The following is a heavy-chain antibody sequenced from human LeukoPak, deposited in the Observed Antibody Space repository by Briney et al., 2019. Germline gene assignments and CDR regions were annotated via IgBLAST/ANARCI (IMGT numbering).Heavy chain of an antibody. CDR1: GGSISSSSYY. CDR2: IYYSGST. V-gene: IGHV4-39*01. Sequence: SETLSLTCTVSGGSISSSSYYWGWIRQPPGKGLEWIGSIYYSGSTYYNPSLKSRVTISVDTSKNQFSLKLSSVTAADTAVYYCARLQAYYYYGMDVWGQGTTVTVSS. CDR3: ARLQAYYYYGMDV. D-gene: IGHD4-11*01. J-gene: IGHJ6*02.